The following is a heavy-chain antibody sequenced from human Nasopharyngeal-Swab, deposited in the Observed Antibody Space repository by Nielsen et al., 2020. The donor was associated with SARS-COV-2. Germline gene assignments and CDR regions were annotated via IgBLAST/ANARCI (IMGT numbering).Heavy chain of an antibody. J-gene: IGHJ4*02. D-gene: IGHD3-22*01. V-gene: IGHV3-30-3*01. CDR3: ASSPLDSSGYYYGLDY. CDR2: ISYDGSNK. Sequence: GESLKISCAASGFTFSSYAMHWVRQAPGKGLECVAVISYDGSNKYYADSVKGRLTISRGNSKNTLSLQMNSLRAEDTAVYYCASSPLDSSGYYYGLDYWGQGTLVTVSS. CDR1: GFTFSSYA.